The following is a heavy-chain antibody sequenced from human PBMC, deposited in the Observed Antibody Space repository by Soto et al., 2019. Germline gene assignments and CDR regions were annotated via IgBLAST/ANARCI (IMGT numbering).Heavy chain of an antibody. J-gene: IGHJ4*02. CDR2: IWYDGSNK. V-gene: IGHV3-33*06. CDR1: GFSFSSYG. D-gene: IGHD5-12*01. CDR3: VKGGYHYFDY. Sequence: QVQLLESGGGVVQPGRSLRLSCAASGFSFSSYGMHWVRQAPGKGLEWVAVIWYDGSNKYYADSVKGRFTISRDNSKNTLYLQMNSLRAEDTAVYYCVKGGYHYFDYWGQGTLVTVSS.